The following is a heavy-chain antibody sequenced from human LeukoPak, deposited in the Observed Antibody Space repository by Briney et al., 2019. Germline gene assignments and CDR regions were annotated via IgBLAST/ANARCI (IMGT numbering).Heavy chain of an antibody. CDR3: TRRKGCSGGSCYGDTFDY. J-gene: IGHJ4*02. CDR2: VNLQGST. V-gene: IGHV4-34*01. D-gene: IGHD2-15*01. Sequence: GSLRLSCAGSGFTFSSYAMSRVRQPPGKGLEWIGEVNLQGSTNYNPSLKSRVAISVDTSKNQFSLTLSSVTAADTAVYYCTRRKGCSGGSCYGDTFDYWGQGTLVTVSS. CDR1: GFTFSSYA.